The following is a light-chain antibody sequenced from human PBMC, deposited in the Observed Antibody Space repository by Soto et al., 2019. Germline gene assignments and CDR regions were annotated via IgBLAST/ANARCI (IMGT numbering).Light chain of an antibody. J-gene: IGKJ4*01. Sequence: EVVITQSPATLSVSPWERATLSCRASQSVSSLLAWYQQKPGQAPRLLIYGASTRATGIPDRFSVSGSGTEFALTISILQSGDFAVYYCQQYNSWPLTFGGGTKVEIK. CDR1: QSVSSL. V-gene: IGKV3-15*01. CDR2: GAS. CDR3: QQYNSWPLT.